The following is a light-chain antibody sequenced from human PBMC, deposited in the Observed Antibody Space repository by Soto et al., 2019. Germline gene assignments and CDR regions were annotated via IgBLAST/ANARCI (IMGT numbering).Light chain of an antibody. V-gene: IGKV3-20*01. Sequence: EIVLTQSPGTLSLSPGERATLSCRASQSVRSNYLAWYQQKPGQAPRLLIYGATSRATGLPDRFSGSGSGTDFTLTISRLEPEDFAVYYGQHLGTFGQGTKVEIK. CDR2: GAT. J-gene: IGKJ1*01. CDR1: QSVRSNY. CDR3: QHLGT.